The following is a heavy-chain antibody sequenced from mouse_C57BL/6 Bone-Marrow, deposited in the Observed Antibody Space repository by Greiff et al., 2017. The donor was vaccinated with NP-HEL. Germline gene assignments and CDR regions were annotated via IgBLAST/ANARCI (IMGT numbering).Heavy chain of an antibody. Sequence: EVKLVESGGGLVQPGGSMKLSCAASGFTFSDVWMDWVRQSPEKGLEWVAEIRNKANNHATYYAESVKGRFTISRDDSKSSVYLQMNSLRAEDTGIYYCTRGITTVVAHWYFDVWGTGTTVTVSS. CDR2: IRNKANNHAT. CDR3: TRGITTVVAHWYFDV. V-gene: IGHV6-6*01. J-gene: IGHJ1*03. D-gene: IGHD1-1*01. CDR1: GFTFSDVW.